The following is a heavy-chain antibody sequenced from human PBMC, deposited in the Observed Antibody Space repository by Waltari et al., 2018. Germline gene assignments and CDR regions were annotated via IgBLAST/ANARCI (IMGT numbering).Heavy chain of an antibody. V-gene: IGHV4-38-2*01. CDR3: ARGGYHPANFDF. D-gene: IGHD2-15*01. Sequence: QMHLQESGPGLAKPSETLSLTCALSGYSISNNYYWAWTRQSPEKGLEWTGAIHHTGTTYYNPSLNSRITMSVDTPNNQFSLKLNSVTAADTAVYYCARGGYHPANFDFWGQGILVTVSS. CDR2: IHHTGTT. J-gene: IGHJ4*02. CDR1: GYSISNNYY.